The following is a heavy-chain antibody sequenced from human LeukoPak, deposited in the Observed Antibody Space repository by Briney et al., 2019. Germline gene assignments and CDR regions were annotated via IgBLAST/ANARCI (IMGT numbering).Heavy chain of an antibody. CDR2: IKSKTDGGTT. J-gene: IGHJ4*02. V-gene: IGHV3-15*01. D-gene: IGHD6-19*01. CDR1: GFTFSNAW. CDR3: TTYHSSGWHFFDY. Sequence: GGSLRLSCAAPGFTFSNAWMSWVRQVPGKGLEWVGRIKSKTDGGTTDYAAPVKGRFTISRDDSKNTLYLQMNSLKTEDTAVYYCTTYHSSGWHFFDYWGQGTLVTVSS.